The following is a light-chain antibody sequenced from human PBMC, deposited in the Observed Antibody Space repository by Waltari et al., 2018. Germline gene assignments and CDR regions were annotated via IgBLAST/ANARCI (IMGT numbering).Light chain of an antibody. CDR1: SSDDGSYNL. V-gene: IGLV2-23*02. CDR3: CSYVGGSSLI. CDR2: EVI. Sequence: QSALAQPASVSGSPGQSITISCTGTSSDDGSYNLVSWYQQHPGKVPKLMIYEVIERPSVVSKRFSGSKSGNTASLTISGLQAEDEADYYCCSYVGGSSLIFGGGTKLTVL. J-gene: IGLJ2*01.